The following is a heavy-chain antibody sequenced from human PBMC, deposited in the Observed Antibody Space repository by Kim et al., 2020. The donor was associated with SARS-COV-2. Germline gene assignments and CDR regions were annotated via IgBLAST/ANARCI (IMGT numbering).Heavy chain of an antibody. V-gene: IGHV3-9*01. Sequence: GGSLRLSCAASGFAFDDYAMHWVRQAPGKGLEWVSGISWNSGNIHYADSVKGRFTISRDNAKNSLYLQMNSLRAEDTAVYYCAKDIDADSSGWPSFWYWGQGTLVTVSS. J-gene: IGHJ4*02. CDR3: AKDIDADSSGWPSFWY. CDR1: GFAFDDYA. D-gene: IGHD6-19*01. CDR2: ISWNSGNI.